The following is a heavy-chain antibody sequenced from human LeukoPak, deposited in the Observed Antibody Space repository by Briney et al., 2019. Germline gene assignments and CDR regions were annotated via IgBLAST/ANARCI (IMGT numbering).Heavy chain of an antibody. CDR2: ISWNSGSI. J-gene: IGHJ4*02. V-gene: IGHV3-9*01. Sequence: GRSLRLSCAASGFTFDDYAMHWVRQAPGKGLEWVSGISWNSGSIGYADSVKGRFTISRDNAKNSLYLRMNSLRAEDTALYYCAKDKGAGGSYFKNWGQGTLVTVSS. D-gene: IGHD3-16*01. CDR3: AKDKGAGGSYFKN. CDR1: GFTFDDYA.